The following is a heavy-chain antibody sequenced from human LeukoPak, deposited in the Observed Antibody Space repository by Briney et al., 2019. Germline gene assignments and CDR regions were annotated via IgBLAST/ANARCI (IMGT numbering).Heavy chain of an antibody. J-gene: IGHJ4*02. V-gene: IGHV1-69*06. Sequence: GASVKVSCKASGGSFSSYAISWVRQAPGQGLEWMGGIIPIFGTANYAQKFQGRVTITADKSTSTAHMELSSLRSEDTAVYYCARELYSGSYSPTIGDLNFDYRGQGTLVTVSS. CDR2: IIPIFGTA. CDR1: GGSFSSYA. D-gene: IGHD1-26*01. CDR3: ARELYSGSYSPTIGDLNFDY.